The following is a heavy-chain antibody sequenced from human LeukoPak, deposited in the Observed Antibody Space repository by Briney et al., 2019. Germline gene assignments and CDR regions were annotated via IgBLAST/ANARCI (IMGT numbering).Heavy chain of an antibody. CDR3: ARTSPPNWFDP. V-gene: IGHV4-31*03. J-gene: IGHJ5*02. Sequence: SETLSLTCSVSGETVSSGAYYWSWIRQHPGKGLEWIGNIYYSGSTYYNPTLRSRLTISVDTSNNQFSLKMTPVTAADTAVYYCARTSPPNWFDPWGQGTLVTVSP. CDR1: GETVSSGAYY. CDR2: IYYSGST.